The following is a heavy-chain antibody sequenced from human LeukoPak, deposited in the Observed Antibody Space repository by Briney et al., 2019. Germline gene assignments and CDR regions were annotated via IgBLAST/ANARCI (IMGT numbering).Heavy chain of an antibody. CDR1: GYTLTELS. Sequence: ASVKVSCKVSGYTLTELSMHWVRQAPGKGLEWMGGFDPEDGETIYAQKFQGRVTMTEDTSTDTAYIELSSLRSEDTAVYYCATDMRTVADYYYYGMDVWGQGTTVTVSS. CDR2: FDPEDGET. J-gene: IGHJ6*02. CDR3: ATDMRTVADYYYYGMDV. V-gene: IGHV1-24*01. D-gene: IGHD4-23*01.